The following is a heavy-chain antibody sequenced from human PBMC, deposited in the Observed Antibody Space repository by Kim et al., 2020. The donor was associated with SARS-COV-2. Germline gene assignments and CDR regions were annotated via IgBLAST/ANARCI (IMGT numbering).Heavy chain of an antibody. V-gene: IGHV3-9*01. CDR1: GFSFEDYP. Sequence: GGSLRLSCAASGFSFEDYPMHWVRQAPGKGLEWVSGITWNSGSIAYADSVKGRFTTSRDNAKNSLYLQMSSLRPEDTAFYYCVKDMAGSGMGDYWGQGTLVSVSS. CDR3: VKDMAGSGMGDY. J-gene: IGHJ4*02. CDR2: ITWNSGSI.